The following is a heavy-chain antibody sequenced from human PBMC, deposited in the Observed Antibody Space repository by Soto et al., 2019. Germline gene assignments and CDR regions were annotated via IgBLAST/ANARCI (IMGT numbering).Heavy chain of an antibody. V-gene: IGHV1-2*06. J-gene: IGHJ4*03. Sequence: ASVKVSCKTSGYIFTGYFIHWVRQTPGQGLQWMGRITPNSGDTKYGQTFQGRVTFTRDTSTSTAYMELSGLRSDDTARYYRVRWGSGSNSLEFWGRGTLVTVSS. D-gene: IGHD1-26*01. CDR3: VRWGSGSNSLEF. CDR2: ITPNSGDT. CDR1: GYIFTGYF.